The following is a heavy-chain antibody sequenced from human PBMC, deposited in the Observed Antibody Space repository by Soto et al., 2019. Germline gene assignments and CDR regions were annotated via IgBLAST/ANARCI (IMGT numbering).Heavy chain of an antibody. V-gene: IGHV4-59*01. CDR3: ARDYDYGTRGHPGAYIYGMDV. CDR2: ISEAGST. D-gene: IGHD3-22*01. CDR1: GVSIRDYY. J-gene: IGHJ6*02. Sequence: SETLSLTCTVSGVSIRDYYWSWIRQAPGKGLEWIGHISEAGSTRYSPSLKSRVTISRDTSKRQVSLTLASVTAADTAVYFCARDYDYGTRGHPGAYIYGMDVWGQGTTVTVSS.